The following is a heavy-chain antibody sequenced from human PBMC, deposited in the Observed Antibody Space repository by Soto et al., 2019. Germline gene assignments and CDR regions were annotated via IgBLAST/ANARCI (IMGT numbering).Heavy chain of an antibody. V-gene: IGHV4-31*03. CDR3: AREPLT. Sequence: QVQLQESGPGLVKPSQTLSLTFTVSAGSISSGGYSWSWISQHPGNGLGLFGYIYYSGRTYYNLSFQSRFIIAVDTYKNQFSLKLSSVNAADTAVYYCAREPLTWCQGTLVTVSS. CDR2: IYYSGRT. CDR1: AGSISSGGYS. J-gene: IGHJ4*02.